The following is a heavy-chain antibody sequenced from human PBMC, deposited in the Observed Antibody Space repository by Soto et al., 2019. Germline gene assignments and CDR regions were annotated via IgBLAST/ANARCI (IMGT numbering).Heavy chain of an antibody. CDR2: IYYSGST. Sequence: SETLSLTCTVSGGSISSSSYYWGWIRQPPGKGLEWIGSIYYSGSTYYNPSLKSRVTISVDTSKNQFSLKPSSVTAADTAVYYCAMGGYYYYGMDVWGQGTTVTVSS. CDR1: GGSISSSSYY. V-gene: IGHV4-39*01. CDR3: AMGGYYYYGMDV. J-gene: IGHJ6*02.